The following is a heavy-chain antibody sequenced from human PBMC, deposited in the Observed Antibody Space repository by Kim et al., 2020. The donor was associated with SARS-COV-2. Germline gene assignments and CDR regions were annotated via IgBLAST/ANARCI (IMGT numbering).Heavy chain of an antibody. CDR2: IRSRANCYAT. V-gene: IGHV3-73*01. CDR3: TRHSVDTAMIADL. J-gene: IGHJ5*02. Sequence: GGSLRLSCVASGFTFSVSGIHWVRQASGKGLEWVGRIRSRANCYATECAASVKGRFAISRDDSTNTAFLQMNSLKTEDTAVYYCTRHSVDTAMIADLWGQGTLVTVSS. D-gene: IGHD5-18*01. CDR1: GFTFSVSG.